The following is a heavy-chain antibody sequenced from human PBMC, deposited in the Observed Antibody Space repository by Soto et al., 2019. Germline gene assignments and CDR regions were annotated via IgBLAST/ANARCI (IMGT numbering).Heavy chain of an antibody. CDR1: GFTFSSYA. J-gene: IGHJ4*02. CDR3: ARDSAGAPDY. Sequence: GGSLKLSCAASGFTFSSYAMSWVRQAPGKGLEWVSAISGSGGSTYYADSVKGRFTISRGNSKNTLYLQMNSLRAEDTAVYYYARDSAGAPDYWGQGTLVTVSS. V-gene: IGHV3-23*01. D-gene: IGHD6-13*01. CDR2: ISGSGGST.